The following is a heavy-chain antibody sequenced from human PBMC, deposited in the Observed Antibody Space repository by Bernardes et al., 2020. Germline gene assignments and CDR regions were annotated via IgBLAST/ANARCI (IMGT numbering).Heavy chain of an antibody. Sequence: GGSLRLSCAASGFTFSSYAMSWVRQAPGKGLEWVSAISGSGGSTYYADSVKGRFTISRDNSKNTLYLQMNSLRAEDTAVYYCAKDPITFGGGDQPDDDAFDIWGQGTMVTVSS. CDR3: AKDPITFGGGDQPDDDAFDI. J-gene: IGHJ3*02. CDR2: ISGSGGST. CDR1: GFTFSSYA. V-gene: IGHV3-23*01. D-gene: IGHD3-16*01.